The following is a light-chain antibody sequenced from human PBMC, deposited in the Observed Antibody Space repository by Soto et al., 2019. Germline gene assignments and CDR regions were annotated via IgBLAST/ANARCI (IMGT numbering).Light chain of an antibody. CDR3: QQYNDYSTWT. Sequence: DIQMTQSPSTLSASIGDRVTITCRASQSISRWLAWYQQKPGKAPKVLIWDASSLQRGVPSRFSGSGSGTKFTLTISSLQPDDFATYYCQQYNDYSTWTFGQGTKVDIK. CDR2: DAS. V-gene: IGKV1-5*01. J-gene: IGKJ1*01. CDR1: QSISRW.